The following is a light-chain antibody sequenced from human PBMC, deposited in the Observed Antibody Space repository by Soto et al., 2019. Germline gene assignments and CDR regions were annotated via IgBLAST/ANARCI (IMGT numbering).Light chain of an antibody. CDR1: QSVSSN. J-gene: IGKJ5*01. V-gene: IGKV3D-15*01. CDR2: DAS. CDR3: QQYHNGPIT. Sequence: ELVMTQSPATLSVSTGERATFXXWASQSVSSNLAWYQQKPGQAPRVXIYDASTRATGSPARFSGSGSVTDFTLTSSGLQSEAFAVYSCQQYHNGPITFGQGTRLEIK.